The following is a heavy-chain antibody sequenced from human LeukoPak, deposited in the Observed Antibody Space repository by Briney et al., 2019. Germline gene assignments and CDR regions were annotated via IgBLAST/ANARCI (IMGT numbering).Heavy chain of an antibody. CDR3: ARDSYNGSYYDP. J-gene: IGHJ5*02. CDR1: GGTFSTYA. D-gene: IGHD1-26*01. V-gene: IGHV1-69*05. Sequence: SVKVSCKTSGGTFSTYAISWVRQAPGQGLEWMGRIIPMFVTAYYAQNFHDRVTIITDESTTLAYMRLSSLRFEDTAVYYCARDSYNGSYYDPWGQGTLVAVSS. CDR2: IIPMFVTA.